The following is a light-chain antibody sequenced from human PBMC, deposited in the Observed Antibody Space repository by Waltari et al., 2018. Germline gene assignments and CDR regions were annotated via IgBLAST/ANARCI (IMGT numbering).Light chain of an antibody. CDR3: QTYNSARGT. J-gene: IGKJ1*01. CDR2: AAS. V-gene: IGKV1-27*01. CDR1: QDISNF. Sequence: DIQMTQSPSSLSASVGDRVTITCRASQDISNFLAWYQQKPGKVPKLLIHAASILQSGVPSRFSGSGSGTDFTLTISSLQPEDVATFYCQTYNSARGTFGQGTKVEIK.